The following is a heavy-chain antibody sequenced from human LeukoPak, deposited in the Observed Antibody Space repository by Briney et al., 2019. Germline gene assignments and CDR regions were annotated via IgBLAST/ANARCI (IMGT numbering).Heavy chain of an antibody. Sequence: GGSLRLSCAASGFTFSSYSMNWVRQAPGKGLEWVSSISSSSSYIYYADSVKGRFTISRDNAKNSLYLQMSSLRAEDTAVYYCARDLTTVTTRGWGQGTLVTVSS. V-gene: IGHV3-21*01. D-gene: IGHD4-17*01. CDR2: ISSSSSYI. CDR1: GFTFSSYS. CDR3: ARDLTTVTTRG. J-gene: IGHJ4*02.